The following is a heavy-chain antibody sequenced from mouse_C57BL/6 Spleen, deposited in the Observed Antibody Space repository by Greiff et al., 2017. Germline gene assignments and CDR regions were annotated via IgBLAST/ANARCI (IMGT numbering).Heavy chain of an antibody. Sequence: EVQLQQSGAALVRPGASVKLSCTASGFNIKDYYMHWVKQRPEQGLEWIGRIDPEDGDTEYAPKFQGKATMTADTSSNTAYLQLSSLTSEDTAVYYCTALYYYGSSYYFDYWGQGTTLTVSS. J-gene: IGHJ2*01. CDR3: TALYYYGSSYYFDY. D-gene: IGHD1-1*01. V-gene: IGHV14-1*01. CDR1: GFNIKDYY. CDR2: IDPEDGDT.